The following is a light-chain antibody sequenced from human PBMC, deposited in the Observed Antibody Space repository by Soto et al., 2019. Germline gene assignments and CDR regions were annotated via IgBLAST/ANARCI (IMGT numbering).Light chain of an antibody. CDR2: KAS. V-gene: IGKV1-5*03. Sequence: DIEMTQAPSTLSASVGDRVTITCRASQSISSWLAWYQLKPGKAPKLLIYKASTLESGVPSRFNGSGSGTEFTLTIRSLQPDDFALSYGHKYKCYSWTVGQGNKV. CDR1: QSISSW. J-gene: IGKJ1*01. CDR3: HKYKCYSWT.